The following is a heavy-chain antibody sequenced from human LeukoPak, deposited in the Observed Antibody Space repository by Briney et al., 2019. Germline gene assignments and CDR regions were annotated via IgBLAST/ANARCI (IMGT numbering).Heavy chain of an antibody. CDR3: ARHRDETYYFDSRGYYFDY. D-gene: IGHD3-22*01. J-gene: IGHJ4*02. CDR1: GYTFTSYG. Sequence: GASVKVSCKASGYTFTSYGISWARQAPGQGLEWMGWISGYNDNTNYAQKLQGRVTMTTDTSTNTAYMELRSLTSDDTAVYYCARHRDETYYFDSRGYYFDYWGQGTLVTVSS. V-gene: IGHV1-18*01. CDR2: ISGYNDNT.